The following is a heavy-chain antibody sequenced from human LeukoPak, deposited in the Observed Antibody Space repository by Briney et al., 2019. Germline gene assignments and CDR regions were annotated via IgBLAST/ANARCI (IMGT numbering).Heavy chain of an antibody. CDR2: ISSTRSSI. CDR1: GFTFSSYS. D-gene: IGHD6-19*01. V-gene: IGHV3-48*01. CDR3: ARDFGQWLVLGYFQH. J-gene: IGHJ1*01. Sequence: GGSLRLSCAASGFTFSSYSMNWVRQAPGKGLEWVSYISSTRSSIYYADSVKGRFTISRDNAKNSLYLQMNSLRAEDTAVYYCARDFGQWLVLGYFQHWGQGTLVTVSS.